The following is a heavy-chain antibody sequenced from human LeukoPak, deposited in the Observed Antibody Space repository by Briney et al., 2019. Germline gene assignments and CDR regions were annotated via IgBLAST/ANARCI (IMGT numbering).Heavy chain of an antibody. CDR2: IKSDGSSS. J-gene: IGHJ4*02. CDR1: GFTFSSYFW. V-gene: IGHV3-74*01. CDR3: VRDLDLGGYSSFEY. D-gene: IGHD4-23*01. Sequence: GGSLRLSCAASGFTFSSYFWMHWVRQPPGKGLVWVSRIKSDGSSSTYAGSVKGRFTISRDNAKNSLYLQMNTLRAEDTAVYYCVRDLDLGGYSSFEYWGQGTLVTVSS.